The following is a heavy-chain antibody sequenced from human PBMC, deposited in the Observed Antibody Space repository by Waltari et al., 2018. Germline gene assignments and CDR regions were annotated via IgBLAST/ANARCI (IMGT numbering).Heavy chain of an antibody. J-gene: IGHJ5*02. CDR3: ARDCSSSRCRWWFDP. V-gene: IGHV1-69*08. CDR1: GGTFSSYT. CDR2: FIPSLGIA. Sequence: QVQLVQSGAEVKKPGSSVKVSCKASGGTFSSYTISWVRQAPGQGLEWMGRFIPSLGIANYAQKVKGRGTITADKSTGTAYMERSSLRSEDTAVYYCARDCSSSRCRWWFDPWGQGTLVTVSS. D-gene: IGHD6-13*01.